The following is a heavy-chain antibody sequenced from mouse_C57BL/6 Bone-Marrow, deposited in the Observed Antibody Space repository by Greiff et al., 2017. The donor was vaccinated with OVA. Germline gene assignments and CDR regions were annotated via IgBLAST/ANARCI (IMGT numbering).Heavy chain of an antibody. V-gene: IGHV14-4*01. CDR1: GFNIKDDY. D-gene: IGHD1-1*01. J-gene: IGHJ2*01. CDR3: TVYYGSSYGFDY. CDR2: IDPENGDT. Sequence: VQLQQSGAELVRPGASVKLSCTASGFNIKDDYMHWVKQRPEQGLEWIGWIDPENGDTEYASKFQGKATIIADTSSNTAYLQLSSLTSEDTAVYYCTVYYGSSYGFDYWGQGTTLTVSS.